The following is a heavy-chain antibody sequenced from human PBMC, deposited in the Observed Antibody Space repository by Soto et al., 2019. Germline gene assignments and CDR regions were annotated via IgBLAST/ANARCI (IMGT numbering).Heavy chain of an antibody. J-gene: IGHJ6*02. D-gene: IGHD3-3*01. Sequence: PGGSLRLSCAASGFTFSSYGMHWVRQAPGKGLEWVAVIGYDGSNKYYADSVKGRFTISRDNSKNTLYLQMNSLRAEDTAVYYCARDPSYDANGGLEWLLSPMFGYYYGMDVWGQGTTVTVSS. CDR1: GFTFSSYG. CDR3: ARDPSYDANGGLEWLLSPMFGYYYGMDV. V-gene: IGHV3-33*01. CDR2: IGYDGSNK.